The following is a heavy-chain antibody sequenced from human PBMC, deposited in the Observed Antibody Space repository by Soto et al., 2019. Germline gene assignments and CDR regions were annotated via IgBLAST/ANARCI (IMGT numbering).Heavy chain of an antibody. V-gene: IGHV3-20*01. CDR3: ARDVYCSSTSCYMFDP. J-gene: IGHJ5*02. Sequence: GGSLRLSCAASGFTFDDYGMSWVRQAPGKGLEWVSGINWNGGSTGYADSVKGRFTISRDNAKNSLYLQMNSLRAEDTALYHCARDVYCSSTSCYMFDPWGQGTLVTVAS. D-gene: IGHD2-2*02. CDR2: INWNGGST. CDR1: GFTFDDYG.